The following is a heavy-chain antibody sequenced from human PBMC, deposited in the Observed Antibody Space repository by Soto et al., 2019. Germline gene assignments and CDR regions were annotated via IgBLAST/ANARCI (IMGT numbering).Heavy chain of an antibody. CDR2: IKGDGSEK. J-gene: IGHJ4*02. D-gene: IGHD3-10*01. V-gene: IGHV3-7*01. Sequence: EVQVVESGGGLVQPGGSLKLSCAASGFTFSNFWMNWVRQAPGKGLEWVANIKGDGSEKYYVDSVKGRFTISRDNANNSLYLEIDSLRGEDTAVYYCAAGFPPDYWGPGPLVTVSS. CDR1: GFTFSNFW. CDR3: AAGFPPDY.